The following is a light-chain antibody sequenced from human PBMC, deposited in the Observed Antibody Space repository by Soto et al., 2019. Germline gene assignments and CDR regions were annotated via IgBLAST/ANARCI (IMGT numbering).Light chain of an antibody. J-gene: IGKJ2*01. CDR3: QQYHNWPPYT. CDR2: GAS. CDR1: QSVSSS. V-gene: IGKV3-15*01. Sequence: EIVMTQSPATLSVSPGERATLFCRASQSVSSSLAWYQQKPGQAPRLLIYGASTRATGIPARFSGSGSGTEFTLTISSLQSEDFAVYYCQQYHNWPPYTFGQGTKLEIK.